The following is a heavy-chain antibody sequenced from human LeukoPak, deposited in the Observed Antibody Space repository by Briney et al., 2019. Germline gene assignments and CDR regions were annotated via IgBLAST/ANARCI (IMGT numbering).Heavy chain of an antibody. D-gene: IGHD3-10*01. V-gene: IGHV3-23*01. CDR2: ISGSGGST. J-gene: IGHJ5*02. CDR3: AKDPRSPSWFDP. Sequence: ETLSLTCAVYGGSFSGYYWSWVRQAPGKGLEWVSAISGSGGSTYYADSVKGRFTISRDNSKNTLYLQMNSLRAEDTAVYYCAKDPRSPSWFDPWGQGTLVTVSS. CDR1: GGSFSGYY.